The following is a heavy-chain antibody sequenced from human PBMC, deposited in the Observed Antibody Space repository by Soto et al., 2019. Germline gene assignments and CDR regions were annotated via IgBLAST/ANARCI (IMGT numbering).Heavy chain of an antibody. Sequence: PGGSLRLSCAASGFTFSSYAMHWVRQAPGKGLEWVAVISYDGSNKYYADSVKGRFTISRDNSRSTLFLQMNGLRAEDTAVYYCVRDRGYPDSFNIWGQGTTVTVSS. J-gene: IGHJ3*02. D-gene: IGHD3-10*01. CDR2: ISYDGSNK. CDR3: VRDRGYPDSFNI. CDR1: GFTFSSYA. V-gene: IGHV3-30-3*01.